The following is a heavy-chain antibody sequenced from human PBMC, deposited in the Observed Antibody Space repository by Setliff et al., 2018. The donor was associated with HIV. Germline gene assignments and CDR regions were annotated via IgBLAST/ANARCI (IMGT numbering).Heavy chain of an antibody. CDR3: ARSRTDDGSGRYYNNDWFDS. CDR2: INAGNGNT. J-gene: IGHJ5*01. CDR1: GYTFSYA. V-gene: IGHV1-3*01. Sequence: ASVKVSCKASGYTFSYAMHWVRQAPGQRLEWMGWINAGNGNTKYSQKFQGRVTFIRDTSASTAYMELSSLRSEDTAVYYCARSRTDDGSGRYYNNDWFDSWGQGTLVTVSS. D-gene: IGHD3-10*01.